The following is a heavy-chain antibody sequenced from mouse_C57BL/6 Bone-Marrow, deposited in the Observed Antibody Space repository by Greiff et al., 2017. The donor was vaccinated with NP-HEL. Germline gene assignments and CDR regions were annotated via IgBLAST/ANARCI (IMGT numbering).Heavy chain of an antibody. Sequence: EVQLVESGGGLVQPAGALRVDCAAAGCTFPSSDRLLVGPAHGPCLYVFFFIRNPAQGYTTEYSASVKGRFTISRDNSQSILYLQMNALRAEDSATYYCARSIYYDYADDPFYAMDYWGQGTSVTVSS. V-gene: IGHV7-3*01. CDR3: ARSIYYDYADDPFYAMDY. CDR2: IRNPAQGYTT. J-gene: IGHJ4*01. D-gene: IGHD2-4*01. CDR1: GCTFPSSD.